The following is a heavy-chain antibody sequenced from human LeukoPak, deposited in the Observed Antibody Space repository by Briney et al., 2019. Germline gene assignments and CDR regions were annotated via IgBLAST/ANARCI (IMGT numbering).Heavy chain of an antibody. J-gene: IGHJ5*01. Sequence: ASVKVSCKASGYTFTAYYISWVRQAPGQGLGWMAWINPNTGDTNYAQKFQGRVTMTRDTSISTAYMESSSLRSDDTAVYYCARGFNLDSWGQGALVTVSS. CDR2: INPNTGDT. CDR3: ARGFNLDS. CDR1: GYTFTAYY. V-gene: IGHV1-2*02.